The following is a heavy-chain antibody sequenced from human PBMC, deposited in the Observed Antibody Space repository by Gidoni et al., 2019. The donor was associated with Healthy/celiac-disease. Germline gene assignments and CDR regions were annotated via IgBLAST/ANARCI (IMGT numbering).Heavy chain of an antibody. D-gene: IGHD2-21*02. V-gene: IGHV1-69*09. CDR3: AREVGDLPPH. CDR2: SIPILGIA. J-gene: IGHJ4*02. CDR1: GGTFSSYA. Sequence: QVQRVQSGAEVKKPGSSVKVACKASGGTFSSYAISWVRQAPGQGLEWMGRSIPILGIANYAQKFQGRVTITADKSTSTAYMELSSLRSEDTAVYYCAREVGDLPPHWGQGTLVTVSS.